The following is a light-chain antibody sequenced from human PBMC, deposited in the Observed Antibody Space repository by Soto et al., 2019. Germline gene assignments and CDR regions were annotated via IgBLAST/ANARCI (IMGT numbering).Light chain of an antibody. J-gene: IGKJ1*01. Sequence: DIQMTQSPSILSASVVDIVTITCRASQSISSWLAWYQQKPGKAPNLLIHKASHLESGVPSRFSGSGSGTEFTLTISSLQPRDFATYYCQHYNSYSEAFGQGTKVDIK. CDR3: QHYNSYSEA. CDR2: KAS. CDR1: QSISSW. V-gene: IGKV1-5*03.